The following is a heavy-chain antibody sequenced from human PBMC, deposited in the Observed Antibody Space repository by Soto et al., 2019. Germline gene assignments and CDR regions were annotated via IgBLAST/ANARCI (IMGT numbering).Heavy chain of an antibody. J-gene: IGHJ4*02. Sequence: PGGSLRLSCAASGFTFRNHWMSWVRQAPGKGLEWVANIRQDGNENYYVDSVHGRFTTSRDNTKNLFYLQMNSLRAEDRAVYYWARDHMDGWNFDYWGRGILVTVSS. CDR2: IRQDGNEN. CDR3: ARDHMDGWNFDY. D-gene: IGHD6-19*01. V-gene: IGHV3-7*01. CDR1: GFTFRNHW.